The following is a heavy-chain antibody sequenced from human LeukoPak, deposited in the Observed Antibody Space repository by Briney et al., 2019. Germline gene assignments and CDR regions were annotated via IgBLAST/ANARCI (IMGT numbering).Heavy chain of an antibody. V-gene: IGHV3-7*01. CDR1: GFTFSSYW. CDR3: ARVSYYYYGSGSYSQDAFDI. Sequence: PGGSLRLSCAASGFTFSSYWMSWVRQAPGKGLEWVANIKQDGSEKYYVDSVKGRFTISRDNAKNSLYLQMNSPRAEDTAVYYCARVSYYYYGSGSYSQDAFDIWGQGTMVTVSS. CDR2: IKQDGSEK. D-gene: IGHD3-10*01. J-gene: IGHJ3*02.